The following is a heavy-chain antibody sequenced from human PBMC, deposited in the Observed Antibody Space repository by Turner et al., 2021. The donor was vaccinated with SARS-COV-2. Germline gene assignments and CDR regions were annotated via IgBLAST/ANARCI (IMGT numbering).Heavy chain of an antibody. D-gene: IGHD5-12*01. CDR2: INHRGST. J-gene: IGHJ3*02. Sequence: QVQLQQWGAGLLKPSETLSLTCAVYGGSFSGYYWSWIRQPPGKGLEWIGEINHRGSTNYNPSRKSRVTIAVDTSKNQFSLKLSSVTAADTAVYYCASGDVDIVAIPNSGDAFDIWGQGTMVTVSS. CDR3: ASGDVDIVAIPNSGDAFDI. CDR1: GGSFSGYY. V-gene: IGHV4-34*01.